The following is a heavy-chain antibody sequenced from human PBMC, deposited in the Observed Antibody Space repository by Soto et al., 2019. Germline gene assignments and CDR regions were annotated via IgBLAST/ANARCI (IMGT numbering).Heavy chain of an antibody. J-gene: IGHJ4*02. Sequence: TWSVAGGSSGGGGYCWSWIRQHPGKGLEWIGYIYYSGSTYYNPSLKSRVTIAVDTSKNQFSLKLSSVTAADPALYYCARSVSVRSLHSWGQGPLVTAPQ. V-gene: IGHV4-31*02. CDR2: IYYSGST. D-gene: IGHD1-26*01. CDR3: ARSVSVRSLHS. CDR1: GGSSGGGGYC.